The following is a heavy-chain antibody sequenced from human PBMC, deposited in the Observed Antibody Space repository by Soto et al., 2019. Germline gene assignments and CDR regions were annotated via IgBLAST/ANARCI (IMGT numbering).Heavy chain of an antibody. D-gene: IGHD5-12*01. CDR3: ARDRGNGYEYYYYYMDV. V-gene: IGHV4-59*01. J-gene: IGHJ6*03. CDR1: GGSISSYY. Sequence: SETLSLTCTVSGGSISSYYWSWIRQPPGKGLEWIGYIYYSGSTNYNPSLKNRVTISVDTSTSPFSLKLSSVTAADTAVYYCARDRGNGYEYYYYYMDVWGKGTTVTVSS. CDR2: IYYSGST.